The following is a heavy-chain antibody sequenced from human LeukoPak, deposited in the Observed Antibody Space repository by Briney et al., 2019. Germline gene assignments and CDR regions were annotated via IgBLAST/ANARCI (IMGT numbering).Heavy chain of an antibody. CDR2: ISGGGDST. V-gene: IGHV3-23*01. D-gene: IGHD6-19*01. J-gene: IGHJ4*02. CDR1: GFTFSSYV. CDR3: AGGRYLSGWYGLGDS. Sequence: GGSLRLSCAASGFTFSSYVMSWIRQAPGKGLEWVSVISGGGDSTYYADSVKGRFTISRDNSKNTLYLQMNSLRAEDTAIYFCAGGRYLSGWYGLGDSWGQGTLVTVSP.